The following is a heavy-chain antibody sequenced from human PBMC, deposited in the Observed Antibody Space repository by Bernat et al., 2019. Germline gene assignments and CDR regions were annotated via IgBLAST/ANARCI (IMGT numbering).Heavy chain of an antibody. V-gene: IGHV4-34*01. J-gene: IGHJ4*02. D-gene: IGHD3-9*01. CDR3: ARGLGLGYDILTGYPLLDYFDY. CDR2: INHSGST. CDR1: GGSFSGYY. Sequence: QVQLQQWGAGLLKPSETLSLTCAVYGGSFSGYYWSWIRQPPGKGLEWIGEINHSGSTNYNPSLKSLVTISVDTSKNQFSLRMSSVTAAETAVYYCARGLGLGYDILTGYPLLDYFDYWGQGTLVTVSS.